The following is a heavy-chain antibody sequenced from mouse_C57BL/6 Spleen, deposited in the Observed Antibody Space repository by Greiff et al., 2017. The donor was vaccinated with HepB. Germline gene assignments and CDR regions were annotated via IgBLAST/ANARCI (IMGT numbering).Heavy chain of an antibody. CDR1: GYTFTDYE. CDR3: TRSTAY. J-gene: IGHJ3*01. V-gene: IGHV1-15*01. Sequence: VQRVESGAELVRPGASVTLSCKASGYTFTDYEMHWVKQTPVHGLEWIGAIDPETGGTAYNQKFKGKAILTADKSSSTAYMELRSLTSEDSAVYYCTRSTAYWGQGTLVTVSA. CDR2: IDPETGGT.